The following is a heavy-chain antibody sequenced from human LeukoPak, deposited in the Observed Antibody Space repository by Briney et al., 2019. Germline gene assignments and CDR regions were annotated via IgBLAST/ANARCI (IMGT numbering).Heavy chain of an antibody. J-gene: IGHJ6*03. D-gene: IGHD2-15*01. V-gene: IGHV4-39*01. CDR2: IYYSGST. CDR1: GGSISSSSYY. Sequence: SETLSLTCTVSGGSISSSSYYWGWIRQPPGKGLEWIGGIYYSGSTYSNPSLKSRVTISVDTSKNQFSLKLSSVTAADTAVYYCASFYCSGGSCYQYYYYYYMDVWGKGTTVTISS. CDR3: ASFYCSGGSCYQYYYYYYMDV.